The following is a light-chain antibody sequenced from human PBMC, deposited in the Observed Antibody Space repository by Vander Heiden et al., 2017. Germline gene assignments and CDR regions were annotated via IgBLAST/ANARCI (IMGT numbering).Light chain of an antibody. CDR2: KAS. Sequence: IHLTQSPSTLSASLGDRVTITCRASQTISTWLAWYQQKPGKAPKLLIYKASSLQCGVPSRFRGSGSATEFTLTITSLQPDDLATYYCQQYDSSYDTFGQGTKLEIK. CDR1: QTISTW. J-gene: IGKJ2*01. CDR3: QQYDSSYDT. V-gene: IGKV1-5*03.